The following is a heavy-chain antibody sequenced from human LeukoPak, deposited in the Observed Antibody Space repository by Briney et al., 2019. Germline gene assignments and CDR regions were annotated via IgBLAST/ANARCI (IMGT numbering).Heavy chain of an antibody. Sequence: GGSLRLSCAASGFTFSNYGMHWVRQAPGKGLEWVTFIRYDGSDTYYADSVKGRFTISRDNSKNTLYLQMNSLRAEDTAVYYCAKEKDSSGYRPWFDYWGQGTLVTVSS. CDR1: GFTFSNYG. D-gene: IGHD3-22*01. CDR2: IRYDGSDT. CDR3: AKEKDSSGYRPWFDY. J-gene: IGHJ4*02. V-gene: IGHV3-30*02.